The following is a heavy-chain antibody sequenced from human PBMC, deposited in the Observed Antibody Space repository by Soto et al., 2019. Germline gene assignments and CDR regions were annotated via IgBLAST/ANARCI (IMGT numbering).Heavy chain of an antibody. V-gene: IGHV4-4*07. D-gene: IGHD1-26*01. CDR2: VYISGST. CDR3: ARSTSGSPFDY. Sequence: SETLSLTCTVSGGSISGYFWNWIRQPAGKGLEWIGRVYISGSTNYNPSLKSRVSMSGDTSKKQFSLKLSSVTAAHTAVYYCARSTSGSPFDYWGPGVPVTAPQ. J-gene: IGHJ4*02. CDR1: GGSISGYF.